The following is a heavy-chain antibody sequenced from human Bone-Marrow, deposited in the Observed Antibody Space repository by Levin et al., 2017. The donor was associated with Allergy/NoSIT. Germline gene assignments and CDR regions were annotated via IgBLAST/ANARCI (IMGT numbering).Heavy chain of an antibody. D-gene: IGHD2-2*01. J-gene: IGHJ5*02. CDR3: ARIVVVPAVNWFDP. Sequence: SQTLSLTCAVYGGSFSGYYWSWIRQPPGKGLEWIGEINHSGSTNYNPSLKSRVTISVDTSKNQFSLKLSSVTAADTAVYYCARIVVVPAVNWFDPWGQGTLVTVSS. V-gene: IGHV4-34*01. CDR1: GGSFSGYY. CDR2: INHSGST.